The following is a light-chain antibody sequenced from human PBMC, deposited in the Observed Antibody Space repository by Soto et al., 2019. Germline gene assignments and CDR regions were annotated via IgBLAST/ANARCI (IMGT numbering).Light chain of an antibody. CDR1: QSVRTY. J-gene: IGKJ1*01. CDR2: TAS. V-gene: IGKV1-39*01. CDR3: QQSYSTPWT. Sequence: DIQMTQSQSSLSASVGDRVTITCRARQSVRTYLNWYQQKPGKAPNLLIYTASNLQSGVSYRFTGSGSGPDFTLTISSLQPEDFGTYFCQQSYSTPWTFAQGTKVEIK.